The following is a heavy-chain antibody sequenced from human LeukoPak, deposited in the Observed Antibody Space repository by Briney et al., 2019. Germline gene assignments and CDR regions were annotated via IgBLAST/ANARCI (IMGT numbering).Heavy chain of an antibody. Sequence: GGSLRLSCAASGFTFSSYSMNWVRQAPGKGLEWVSYISDSSSIYYADSVKGRFTISRDNVNNSLYLQMNSLRAEDTAVYYCARVCRDGYNGYYYYYYYMDVWGKGTTVTVSS. J-gene: IGHJ6*03. CDR3: ARVCRDGYNGYYYYYYYMDV. CDR2: ISDSSSI. D-gene: IGHD5-24*01. CDR1: GFTFSSYS. V-gene: IGHV3-48*04.